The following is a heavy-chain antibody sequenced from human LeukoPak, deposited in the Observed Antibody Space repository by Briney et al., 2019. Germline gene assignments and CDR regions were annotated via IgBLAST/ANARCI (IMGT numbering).Heavy chain of an antibody. CDR1: GYTFTGYY. Sequence: ASVKVSCKASGYTFTGYYMHWVRQAPGQGLEWMGWINPNSGGTNYAQKFQGRVTMTRDTSISTAYMELSRLRSDDTAVYYCARGGYCSSTSCYYTGDFGYWGQGTLVTVSS. CDR3: ARGGYCSSTSCYYTGDFGY. CDR2: INPNSGGT. D-gene: IGHD2-2*01. V-gene: IGHV1-2*02. J-gene: IGHJ4*02.